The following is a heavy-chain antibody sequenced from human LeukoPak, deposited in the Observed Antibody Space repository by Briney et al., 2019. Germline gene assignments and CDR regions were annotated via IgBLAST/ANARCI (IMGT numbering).Heavy chain of an antibody. CDR2: ISGSGGTT. Sequence: GGSLRLSCTASGVTFSTYAMSWVRQAPGKGLQWVSAISGSGGTTYYADSVKGRFTISRDNSKNAVYLQMNSLRVEDTALYYCAKDRKVSDIWGQGTMVTVSS. V-gene: IGHV3-23*01. CDR1: GVTFSTYA. CDR3: AKDRKVSDI. J-gene: IGHJ3*02.